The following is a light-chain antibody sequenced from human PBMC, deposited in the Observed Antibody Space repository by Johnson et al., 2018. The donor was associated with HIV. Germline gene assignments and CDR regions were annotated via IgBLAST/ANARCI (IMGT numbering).Light chain of an antibody. CDR3: GTWDNSLSAYV. CDR2: DTN. CDR1: ISNIGSNS. J-gene: IGLJ1*01. Sequence: QSVLTQPPSASGTPGQRVTISCSGSISNIGSNSVSWYQQLPGTAPKLLIFDTNKRFSGIPDRFSGSKSGTSATLGITGLQTGDEADYYCGTWDNSLSAYVFGTGTKVTVL. V-gene: IGLV1-51*01.